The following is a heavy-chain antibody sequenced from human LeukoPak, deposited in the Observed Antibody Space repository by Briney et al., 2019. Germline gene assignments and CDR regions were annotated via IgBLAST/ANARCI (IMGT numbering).Heavy chain of an antibody. V-gene: IGHV3-23*01. CDR3: AKSGEWDYGDYDDY. CDR2: ISGSGGST. Sequence: PGGSLRLSCVASGFTLNSHWMNWVRQAPGKGLEWVSAISGSGGSTYYADSVKGRFTISRDNSKNTLYLQMNSLRAEDTAVYYCAKSGEWDYGDYDDYWGQGTLVTVSS. CDR1: GFTLNSHW. D-gene: IGHD4-17*01. J-gene: IGHJ4*02.